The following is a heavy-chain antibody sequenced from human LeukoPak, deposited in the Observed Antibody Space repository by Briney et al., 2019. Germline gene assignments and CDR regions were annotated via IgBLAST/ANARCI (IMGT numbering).Heavy chain of an antibody. D-gene: IGHD2-2*01. Sequence: PGGSLRLSCAASGFSFSDYAMHWVRQAPGRGLEWVADISSDGNNEYYADSVKGRVTIFRDNSKSTLYLEMNSLRAEHPAVYNCARALVEYQLLSSFDYWGRRTLVTDCS. CDR2: ISSDGNNE. CDR3: ARALVEYQLLSSFDY. V-gene: IGHV3-30*04. CDR1: GFSFSDYA. J-gene: IGHJ4*02.